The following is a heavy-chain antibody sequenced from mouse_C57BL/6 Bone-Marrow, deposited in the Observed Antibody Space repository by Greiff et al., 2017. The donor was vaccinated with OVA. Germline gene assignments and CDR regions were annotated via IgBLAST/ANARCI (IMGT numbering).Heavy chain of an antibody. V-gene: IGHV1-63*01. CDR1: GYTFTNYW. CDR3: ARGMGDGYYLDY. D-gene: IGHD2-3*01. CDR2: IYPGGGYT. Sequence: QVQLQQSGAELVRPGTSVKMSCKASGYTFTNYWIGWAKQRPGHGLEWIGDIYPGGGYTNYNEKFKGKAPLTADKSSSTAYMQFSSLTSEDSAIYYCARGMGDGYYLDYWGQGTTLTVSS. J-gene: IGHJ2*01.